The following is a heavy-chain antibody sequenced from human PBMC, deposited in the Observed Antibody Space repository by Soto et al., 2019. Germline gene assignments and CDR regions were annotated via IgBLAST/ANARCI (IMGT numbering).Heavy chain of an antibody. CDR1: GYTFTIYV. CDR2: INAGNGNT. V-gene: IGHV1-3*01. J-gene: IGHJ3*02. CDR3: ARMVGVTYYYDSSGYGGAFDI. D-gene: IGHD3-22*01. Sequence: ASVKVSCKASGYTFTIYVMHRVRQAPGQRLEWMGWINAGNGNTKYSQKFQGRVTITRDTSASTAYMELSSLRSEDTAVYYCARMVGVTYYYDSSGYGGAFDIWGQGTMVTVSS.